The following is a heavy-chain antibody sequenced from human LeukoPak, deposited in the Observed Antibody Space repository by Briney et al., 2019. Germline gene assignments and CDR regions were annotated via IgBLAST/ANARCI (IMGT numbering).Heavy chain of an antibody. J-gene: IGHJ4*02. CDR1: GFTFSRYW. V-gene: IGHV3-7*01. CDR2: IKEDGSEK. D-gene: IGHD3-10*01. CDR3: ARGKLVRRVW. Sequence: GGSLRLSCAASGFTFSRYWMSWVRQAPGKGPEWVANIKEDGSEKSCVDSVKGRFTISRDNAKNSLYLQMNSLRVEDTAVYYCARGKLVRRVWWGQGTLVTVSS.